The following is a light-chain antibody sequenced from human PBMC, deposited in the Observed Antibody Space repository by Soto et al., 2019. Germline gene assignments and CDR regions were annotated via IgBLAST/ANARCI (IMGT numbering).Light chain of an antibody. CDR3: QQVNSYPLT. Sequence: DIQLTQSPSFLSVSVGDRVTITCRASQDISNYLAWYLQKPGKAPKFLIYATSTFQSGVPSRFSGSGSGTEFTLTISSLQPEDFATYYCQQVNSYPLTFGGGTKVEIK. CDR1: QDISNY. J-gene: IGKJ4*01. V-gene: IGKV1-9*01. CDR2: ATS.